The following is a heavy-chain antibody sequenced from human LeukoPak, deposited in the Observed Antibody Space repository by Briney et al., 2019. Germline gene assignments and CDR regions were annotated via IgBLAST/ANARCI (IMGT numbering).Heavy chain of an antibody. CDR1: GGSISSYY. J-gene: IGHJ4*02. Sequence: SETLSLTCTVSGGSISSYYWSWIRQPPGKGLEWIGYIYYSGSTNYNPSLRSRVTISVDTSKNQFSLKLSSVTAADTAVYYCARHGTLIAAAGFDYWGQGTLVTVSS. V-gene: IGHV4-59*08. CDR3: ARHGTLIAAAGFDY. CDR2: IYYSGST. D-gene: IGHD6-13*01.